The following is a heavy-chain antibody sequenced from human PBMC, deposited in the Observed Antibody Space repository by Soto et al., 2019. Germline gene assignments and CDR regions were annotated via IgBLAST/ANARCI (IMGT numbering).Heavy chain of an antibody. V-gene: IGHV4-4*07. CDR3: ASSAGHPGDFFYYNGMDV. Sequence: SETLSLTCTVSGGSISSFYWSWIRQPAGKGLEWIGRVYSGGRNNYNPSLKSRVTMSVDTSKNQFSLRLSSVPAADTAVYYRASSAGHPGDFFYYNGMDVWGQGTTVTVSS. D-gene: IGHD3-10*01. CDR1: GGSISSFY. J-gene: IGHJ6*02. CDR2: VYSGGRN.